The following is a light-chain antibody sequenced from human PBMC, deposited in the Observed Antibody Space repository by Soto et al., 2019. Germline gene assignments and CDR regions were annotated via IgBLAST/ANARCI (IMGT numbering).Light chain of an antibody. J-gene: IGKJ3*01. CDR2: GAS. V-gene: IGKV3-20*01. CDR3: QQYGSSPSLFT. Sequence: EIVLTQSPGTLSLSPGERATLSCRASQSVSSSYLAWYQQKPGQAPRLLIYGASSRATGIPDRFSGSGPGTDFTLTISRLEPEDFAVYYCQQYGSSPSLFTFGPGTKVDIK. CDR1: QSVSSSY.